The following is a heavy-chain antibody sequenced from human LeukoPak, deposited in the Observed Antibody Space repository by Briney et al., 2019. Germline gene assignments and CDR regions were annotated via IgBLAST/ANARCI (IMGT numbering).Heavy chain of an antibody. D-gene: IGHD6-6*01. V-gene: IGHV4-34*01. J-gene: IGHJ6*02. CDR1: GGSFSGYY. CDR3: ARVPAGDGSSSSRTYYYGMDV. CDR2: INHSGST. Sequence: PSETLSLSCAVYGGSFSGYYWSWIRQPPGKGLEWIGEINHSGSTNYNPSLKSRVTISVDTSKNQFSLKLSSVTAADTAVYYCARVPAGDGSSSSRTYYYGMDVWGQGTTVTVSS.